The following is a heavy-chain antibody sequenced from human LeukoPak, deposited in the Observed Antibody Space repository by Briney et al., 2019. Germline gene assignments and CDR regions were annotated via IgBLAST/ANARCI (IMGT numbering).Heavy chain of an antibody. J-gene: IGHJ4*02. CDR3: AKDPGPY. CDR2: IRSDGIRE. V-gene: IGHV3-30*02. CDR1: GFTLNNYG. Sequence: GGSLRLSCAASGFTLNNYGMHWVRQAPGKGLDWVAFIRSDGIREYYADSVKGRFTISRDTSKNTLYLQINSLRVEDTAMYYCAKDPGPYWGQGTLVTVSS.